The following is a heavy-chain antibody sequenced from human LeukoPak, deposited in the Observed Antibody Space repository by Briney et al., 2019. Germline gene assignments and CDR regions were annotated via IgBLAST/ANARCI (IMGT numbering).Heavy chain of an antibody. CDR1: GGTFSGYY. CDR2: INHSGST. J-gene: IGHJ4*02. V-gene: IGHV4-34*01. CDR3: ARGLGQGEQLATKVGYFDY. D-gene: IGHD6-6*01. Sequence: PSETLSLTCAVYGGTFSGYYWSWIRQPPGKGLEWIGEINHSGSTNYNPSLKSRVTISVDTSKNQFSLKLSSVTAADTAVYYWARGLGQGEQLATKVGYFDYWGQGTLVTVSS.